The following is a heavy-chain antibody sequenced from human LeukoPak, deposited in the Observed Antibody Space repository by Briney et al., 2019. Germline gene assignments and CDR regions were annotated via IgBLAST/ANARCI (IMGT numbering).Heavy chain of an antibody. CDR1: GFTFDDYA. Sequence: GGSLRLSCAASGFTFDDYAMHWVRQAPGKGLEWVAVISYDGSNKYYADSVKGRFTISRDNSKNTLYLQMNSLRAEDTAVYYCARDLAQITVYGMDVWGQGTTVTVSS. J-gene: IGHJ6*02. CDR2: ISYDGSNK. V-gene: IGHV3-30-3*01. D-gene: IGHD4-11*01. CDR3: ARDLAQITVYGMDV.